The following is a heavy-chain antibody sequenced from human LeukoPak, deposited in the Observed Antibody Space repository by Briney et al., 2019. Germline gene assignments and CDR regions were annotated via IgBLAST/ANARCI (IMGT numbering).Heavy chain of an antibody. D-gene: IGHD3-3*01. Sequence: ASVKVSCKASGYTFTSYDINWVRQATGQGLEWMGWMNPNSGNTGYAQKFQGRVTITRNTSISTAYMELSSLRSEDTAVYYCARGNDFWSGYHHWGQGTLVTVSS. V-gene: IGHV1-8*03. CDR2: MNPNSGNT. CDR3: ARGNDFWSGYHH. CDR1: GYTFTSYD. J-gene: IGHJ5*02.